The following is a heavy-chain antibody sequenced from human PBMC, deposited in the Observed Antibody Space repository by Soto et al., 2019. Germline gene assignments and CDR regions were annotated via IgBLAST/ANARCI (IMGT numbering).Heavy chain of an antibody. Sequence: GGSLRLSCAASGFTFSSYAMSWVRQAPGKGLEWVSAISGSGGSTYYADSVKGRFTISRDNSKNTLYLQMNSLRAEDTAVYYCAKSAREVVLMVYAIPRPLDFFDYWGQGTLVTVSS. CDR1: GFTFSSYA. J-gene: IGHJ4*02. D-gene: IGHD2-8*01. CDR3: AKSAREVVLMVYAIPRPLDFFDY. V-gene: IGHV3-23*01. CDR2: ISGSGGST.